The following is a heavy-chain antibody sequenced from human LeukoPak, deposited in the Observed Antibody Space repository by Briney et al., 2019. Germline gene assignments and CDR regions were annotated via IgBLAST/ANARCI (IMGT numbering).Heavy chain of an antibody. CDR1: GGSISGYY. CDR2: IYDSGST. D-gene: IGHD6-13*01. CDR3: ARVGRVVAAPGMGYFDY. J-gene: IGHJ4*02. V-gene: IGHV4-59*01. Sequence: SQTLSLTCTVSGGSISGYYWSWIRQPPGKGLEWIAYIYDSGSTNYNPSLRSRVTISVDTSKNHFSLNLSSVTAADTAVYYCARVGRVVAAPGMGYFDYWGQGTLVTVSS.